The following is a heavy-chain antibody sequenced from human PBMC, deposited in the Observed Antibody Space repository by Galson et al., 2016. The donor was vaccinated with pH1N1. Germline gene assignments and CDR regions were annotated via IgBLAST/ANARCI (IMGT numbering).Heavy chain of an antibody. J-gene: IGHJ4*02. CDR3: ARVPRGEQLYYFDY. CDR2: IYYSGST. V-gene: IGHV4-31*03. Sequence: TLSLTCTVSGGSISSSSYYWDWIRQPPGKGLEWIGYIYYSGSTYYNPSLNSRVTISVDTSKNQFSLKLSSVTAADTAVYYCARVPRGEQLYYFDYWGQGTLVTVSS. CDR1: GGSISSSSYY. D-gene: IGHD3-16*01.